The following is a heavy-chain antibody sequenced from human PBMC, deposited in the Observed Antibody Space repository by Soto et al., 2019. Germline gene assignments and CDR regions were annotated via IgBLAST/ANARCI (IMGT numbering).Heavy chain of an antibody. V-gene: IGHV1-69*12. Sequence: QVQLVQSGAEVKKPGSSVKVSCKASGGTFSSYAISWVRQAPGQGLEWMGGIIPIFGTANYAQKFQGRVTITADEPTSTAYMELSSLRSEDTAVYYCARDSVGDTAMVSGWFDPWGQGTLVTVSS. CDR3: ARDSVGDTAMVSGWFDP. J-gene: IGHJ5*02. CDR1: GGTFSSYA. CDR2: IIPIFGTA. D-gene: IGHD5-18*01.